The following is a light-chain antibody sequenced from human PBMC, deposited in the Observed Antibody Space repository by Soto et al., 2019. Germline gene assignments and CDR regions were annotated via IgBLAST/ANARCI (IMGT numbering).Light chain of an antibody. CDR2: GVT. J-gene: IGLJ2*01. CDR1: SSDVGGYNY. CDR3: TSYTSPGAPVV. Sequence: QSALTPPASVSGSPGQSITISCTGTSSDVGGYNYLSWYQHHPGKPPELIIYGVTNRPSGASLRFSGSKSCNTASLTISGLQAEDEADYYCTSYTSPGAPVVFGGGTKLTVL. V-gene: IGLV2-14*03.